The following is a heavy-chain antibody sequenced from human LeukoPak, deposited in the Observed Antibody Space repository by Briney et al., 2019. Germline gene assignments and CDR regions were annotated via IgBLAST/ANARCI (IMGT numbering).Heavy chain of an antibody. D-gene: IGHD4-23*01. CDR1: GFTFSSYA. V-gene: IGHV3-30-3*01. Sequence: GGSLRLSCAASGFTFSSYAMHWVRQAPGKGLEWVAVISYDGSNKYYADSVKGRFTISRDNSKNTLYLQMNSLRAEDTAVYYCAKDYGGKKGPFDYWGQGTLVTVSS. J-gene: IGHJ4*02. CDR3: AKDYGGKKGPFDY. CDR2: ISYDGSNK.